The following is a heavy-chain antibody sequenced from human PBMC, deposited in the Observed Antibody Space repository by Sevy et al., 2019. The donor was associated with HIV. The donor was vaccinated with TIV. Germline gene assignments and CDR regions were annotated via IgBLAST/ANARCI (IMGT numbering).Heavy chain of an antibody. V-gene: IGHV3-30*02. J-gene: IGHJ4*02. CDR2: IRYDGSNK. CDR1: GFTFSSYG. CDR3: AKDEVGYCSSTSCHTKDY. D-gene: IGHD2-2*01. Sequence: GSLRLSCAASGFTFSSYGMHWVRQAPGKGLEWVAFIRYDGSNKYYADSVKGRFTISRDNSKNTLYLQMNSLRAEDTAVYYCAKDEVGYCSSTSCHTKDYWGQGTLVTVSS.